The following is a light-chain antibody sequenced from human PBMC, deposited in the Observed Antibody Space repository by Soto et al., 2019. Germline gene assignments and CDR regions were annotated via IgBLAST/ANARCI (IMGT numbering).Light chain of an antibody. J-gene: IGKJ5*01. CDR3: QHYDHLPIT. Sequence: DIQMTQSPSSLSASVGDRVTITCQASQDITNYLNWYQQKPGRAPRLLLYDASSLETGVPSRFSGYGSGTDFTLTISSLHPEDVATYYCQHYDHLPITFGQGTRLEIK. CDR2: DAS. V-gene: IGKV1-33*01. CDR1: QDITNY.